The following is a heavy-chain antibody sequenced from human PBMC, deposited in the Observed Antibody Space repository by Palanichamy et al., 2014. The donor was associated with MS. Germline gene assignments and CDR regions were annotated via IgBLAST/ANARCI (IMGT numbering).Heavy chain of an antibody. CDR3: ARVGRGFDY. V-gene: IGHV4-31*03. D-gene: IGHD3-10*01. J-gene: IGHJ4*02. CDR2: ISHSGST. Sequence: QVQLQESGPGLVKPSQTLSLTCTVSGGSIGSGGYFWSWVRQRPGKGLEWIAYISHSGSTDYNPSLQSRLTISLDTSKNHFSLNLNSVIAADTAVYYCARVGRGFDYWGQGILVTVSS. CDR1: GGSIGSGGYF.